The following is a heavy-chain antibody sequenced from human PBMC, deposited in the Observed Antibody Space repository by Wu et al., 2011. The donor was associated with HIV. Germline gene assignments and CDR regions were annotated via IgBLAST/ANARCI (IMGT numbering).Heavy chain of an antibody. Sequence: QVQLVQSGAEVKKPGSSVKVSCKASGATFSSYAISWVRQAPGQGLEWMGRIIPIFGTANYAQKFQGRVTIIADRSTTTVYMELSSLGSEDTAVYYCARSRYDSSAYNGNGYFDLWGRGTLVTVSS. V-gene: IGHV1-69*14. D-gene: IGHD3-22*01. CDR3: ARSRYDSSAYNGNGYFDL. J-gene: IGHJ2*01. CDR2: IIPIFGTA. CDR1: GATFSSYA.